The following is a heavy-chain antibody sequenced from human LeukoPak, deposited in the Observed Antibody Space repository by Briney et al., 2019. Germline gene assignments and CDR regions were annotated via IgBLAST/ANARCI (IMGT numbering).Heavy chain of an antibody. D-gene: IGHD2-21*02. V-gene: IGHV1-69*04. CDR3: ARDRCGGDCYADDAFDI. Sequence: GASVKVSCKASGGTFSSYAINWVRQAPGQGLEWMGRIIPIFGIANYAQKFQGRVTITADTSTSTAYMELSSLRSEDTAVYYCARDRCGGDCYADDAFDIWGQGTMVTVSS. J-gene: IGHJ3*02. CDR1: GGTFSSYA. CDR2: IIPIFGIA.